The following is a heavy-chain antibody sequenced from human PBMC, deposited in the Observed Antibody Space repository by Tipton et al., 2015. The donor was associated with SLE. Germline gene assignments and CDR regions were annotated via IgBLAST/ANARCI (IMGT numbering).Heavy chain of an antibody. CDR1: GYNFTSYW. CDR2: IYPGDSET. J-gene: IGHJ6*02. Sequence: QLVQSGAEVKKPGESLKISCKGSGYNFTSYWIGWVRQMPGKGLECMGIIYPGDSETRYSPSFQGQVTISADKSISTAYLQWSSLKASDTAMYYCARLGVVVVPADYGDGMDVWGQGTTVIVSS. CDR3: ARLGVVVVPADYGDGMDV. V-gene: IGHV5-51*03. D-gene: IGHD2-2*01.